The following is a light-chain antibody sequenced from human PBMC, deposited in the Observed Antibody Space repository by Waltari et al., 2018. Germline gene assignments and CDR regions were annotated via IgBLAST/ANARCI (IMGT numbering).Light chain of an antibody. CDR3: QQYNSYPLT. Sequence: DIQMTQSPSTLSASVGDIVTITCRASQSISVWLAWYQQIPGKAPKLLIYKASTLESGVPSRFSGSGSGTEFTLTINSLQPDDFATYYCQQYNSYPLTFGGGTKVEIK. V-gene: IGKV1-5*03. CDR2: KAS. J-gene: IGKJ4*01. CDR1: QSISVW.